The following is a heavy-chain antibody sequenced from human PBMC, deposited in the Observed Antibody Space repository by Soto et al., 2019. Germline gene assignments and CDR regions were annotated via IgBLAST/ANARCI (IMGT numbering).Heavy chain of an antibody. Sequence: PSVTLSLTCAVSDGTVISNSYSWVFIRQSPGKGLEWIATIYSTENTYYHPSLLSRVTISVDTSKNQFSLKLSSVTAADTAVYYCARDPLRDSSGYSYGMDVWGQGTTVIVTS. CDR3: ARDPLRDSSGYSYGMDV. CDR2: IYSTENT. V-gene: IGHV4-39*07. CDR1: DGTVISNSYS. J-gene: IGHJ6*02. D-gene: IGHD3-22*01.